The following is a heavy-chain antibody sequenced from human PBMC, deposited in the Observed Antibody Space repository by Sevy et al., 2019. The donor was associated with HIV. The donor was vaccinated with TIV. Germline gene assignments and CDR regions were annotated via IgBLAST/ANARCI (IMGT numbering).Heavy chain of an antibody. V-gene: IGHV5-51*01. CDR2: IYPGHSDT. D-gene: IGHD2-2*01. CDR1: GYTFSNYW. CDR3: ARYLIVVVPAAEYYFDY. Sequence: GESLKISCKGSGYTFSNYWIGWVRHMPGEGLEWMGVIYPGHSDTRYSPSFQGQVNISADKSSSTAYLQWSSLKTSDTAIYYCARYLIVVVPAAEYYFDYWGQGTLVTVSS. J-gene: IGHJ4*02.